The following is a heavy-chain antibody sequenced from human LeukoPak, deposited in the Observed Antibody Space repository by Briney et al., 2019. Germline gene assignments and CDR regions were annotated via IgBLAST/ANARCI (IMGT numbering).Heavy chain of an antibody. CDR3: AGRAIAVTMREY. V-gene: IGHV4-61*02. CDR1: GGSINDNTYY. Sequence: SETLSLTCAVSGGSINDNTYYWSWIRQPAGKGLEWIGRIYTSGSNNYNPSLKSRISISLDTSKNQLSLKLTSVTAADTAVYYCAGRAIAVTMREYWGQGTLVTVSS. D-gene: IGHD4/OR15-4a*01. J-gene: IGHJ4*02. CDR2: IYTSGSN.